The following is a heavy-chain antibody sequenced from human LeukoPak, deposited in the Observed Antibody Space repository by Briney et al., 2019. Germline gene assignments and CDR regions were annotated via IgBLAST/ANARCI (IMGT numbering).Heavy chain of an antibody. Sequence: PGRSLRLSCAAFGFTFSSYGMHWVRQAPGKGLEWAAVIWYDGSNKYYADSVKGRFTISRDNSKTTLYLQLNSLRAEDTAVYYCAKDIDYNGSGSPGMDVWGQGTTVTVSS. CDR2: IWYDGSNK. V-gene: IGHV3-33*06. J-gene: IGHJ6*02. D-gene: IGHD3-10*01. CDR3: AKDIDYNGSGSPGMDV. CDR1: GFTFSSYG.